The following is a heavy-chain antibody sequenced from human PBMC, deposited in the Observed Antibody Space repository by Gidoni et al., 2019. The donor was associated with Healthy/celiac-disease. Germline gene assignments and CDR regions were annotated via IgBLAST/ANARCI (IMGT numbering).Heavy chain of an antibody. CDR2: ISGSGGST. D-gene: IGHD3-16*02. V-gene: IGHV3-23*01. Sequence: EVQLLESGGGLVQPGGSLRLSCAPPGFNISSHALRWVRRAPGKGLEWVSAISGSGGSTYYADSVKGRFTSSRDNSKNTLYLQMNSLRAEDTAVYYCAKVGTEDYIWGSYRYPGAIDFDYWGQGTLVTVSS. CDR3: AKVGTEDYIWGSYRYPGAIDFDY. CDR1: GFNISSHA. J-gene: IGHJ4*02.